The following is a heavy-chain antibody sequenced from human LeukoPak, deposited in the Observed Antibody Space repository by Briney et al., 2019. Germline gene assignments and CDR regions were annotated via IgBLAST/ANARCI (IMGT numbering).Heavy chain of an antibody. J-gene: IGHJ4*02. CDR1: GGSISSSSYY. CDR2: IYHSGNT. D-gene: IGHD5-18*01. CDR3: ATVGGYQLYYFDY. Sequence: SETLSLTCTVSGGSISSSSYYWGWIRQPPGKGLEWIGSIYHSGNTYYNPSLKSRVAISLDTSKNQFSLSLSSVTAADTAVYYCATVGGYQLYYFDYWGQGTLVTVSS. V-gene: IGHV4-39*07.